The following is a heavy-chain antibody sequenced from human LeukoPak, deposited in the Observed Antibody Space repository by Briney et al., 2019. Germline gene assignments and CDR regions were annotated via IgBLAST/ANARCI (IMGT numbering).Heavy chain of an antibody. J-gene: IGHJ5*02. CDR1: GFTVSSNY. CDR3: ARDLPTGPRFAP. V-gene: IGHV3-66*01. CDR2: LYSGGRT. Sequence: QPGGSLRLSCAASGFTVSSNYMSWVRQAPGKGLEWVSVLYSGGRTYYADSVKGSFPISRDNSKNTLFLQMNSLRVEDTAVYYCARDLPTGPRFAPWGQGTLVTVSS.